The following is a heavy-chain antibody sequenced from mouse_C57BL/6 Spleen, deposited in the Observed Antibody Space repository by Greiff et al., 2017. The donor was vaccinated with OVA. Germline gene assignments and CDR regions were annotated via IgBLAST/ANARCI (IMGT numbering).Heavy chain of an antibody. V-gene: IGHV5-9-1*02. CDR3: TRDPDGYYRYFDV. J-gene: IGHJ1*03. D-gene: IGHD2-3*01. Sequence: EVQGVESGEGLVKPGGSLKLSCAASGFTFSSYAMSWVRQTPEKRLEWVAYISSGGDYIYYADTVKGRFTISRDNARNTLYLQMSSLKSEDTAMYYCTRDPDGYYRYFDVWGTGTTVTVSS. CDR2: ISSGGDYI. CDR1: GFTFSSYA.